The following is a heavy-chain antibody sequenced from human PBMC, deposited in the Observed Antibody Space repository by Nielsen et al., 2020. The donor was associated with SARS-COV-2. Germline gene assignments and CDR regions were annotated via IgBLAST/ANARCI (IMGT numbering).Heavy chain of an antibody. V-gene: IGHV1-69*04. CDR2: IIPILGIA. CDR1: GGTFSSYT. J-gene: IGHJ6*02. Sequence: SVKVSCKASGGTFSSYTISWVRQAPGQGLEWVGRIIPILGIANYAQKFQGRITITADKSTSTAYMELSSLRSEDTAVYYCARDDFWSGKAGYYYYGMDVRGQGTTVTVSS. CDR3: ARDDFWSGKAGYYYYGMDV. D-gene: IGHD3-3*01.